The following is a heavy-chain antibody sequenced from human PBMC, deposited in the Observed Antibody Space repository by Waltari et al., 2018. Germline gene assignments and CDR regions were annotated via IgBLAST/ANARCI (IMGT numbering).Heavy chain of an antibody. Sequence: QVQLVQSGAEVKKPGASVKVSCKASGYTFTSYDINWVRQATGQGLEWMGWMNPNRGKTGNAQKVQGRGTMTRNTSISTAYMELSSLRSEDTAVYYCARAPSITMVRGAQVRFDPWGQGTLVTVSS. CDR2: MNPNRGKT. D-gene: IGHD3-10*01. V-gene: IGHV1-8*01. CDR1: GYTFTSYD. J-gene: IGHJ5*02. CDR3: ARAPSITMVRGAQVRFDP.